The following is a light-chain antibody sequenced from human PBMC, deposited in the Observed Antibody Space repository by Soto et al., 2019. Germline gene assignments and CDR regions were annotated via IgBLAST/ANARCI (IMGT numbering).Light chain of an antibody. CDR3: QQYDHLP. CDR2: DAS. Sequence: DIQMTQSPSSLSASVGDRVTITCQASQAISNYLNWYQQKPGKAPKLLIYDASNLETGVPSRFSGSGSGTDFTFTISSLQPEDIATYYCQQYDHLPFGPGTKVDIK. V-gene: IGKV1-33*01. CDR1: QAISNY. J-gene: IGKJ3*01.